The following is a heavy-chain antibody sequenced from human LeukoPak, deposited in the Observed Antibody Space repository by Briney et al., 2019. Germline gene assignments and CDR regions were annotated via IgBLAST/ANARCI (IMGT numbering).Heavy chain of an antibody. J-gene: IGHJ3*02. D-gene: IGHD6-19*01. CDR1: GGSISSYY. V-gene: IGHV4-59*01. CDR3: ARGRIRRSSGWFDAFDI. Sequence: PSETLSLTCTVSGGSISSYYWSWIRQPPGKGLEWIGYIYYSGSTNYNPSLKSRVTISVDTSKNQFSLKLSSVTAADTAVYYCARGRIRRSSGWFDAFDIWGQGTMVTVSS. CDR2: IYYSGST.